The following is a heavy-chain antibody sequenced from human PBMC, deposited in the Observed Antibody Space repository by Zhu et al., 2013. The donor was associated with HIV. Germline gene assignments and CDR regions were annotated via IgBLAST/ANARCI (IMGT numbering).Heavy chain of an antibody. D-gene: IGHD2-2*02. CDR1: GGTFSSYA. CDR3: ARGDLIVVVPAAILEGNYYYGMDV. V-gene: IGHV1-69*12. J-gene: IGHJ6*02. Sequence: QVQLVQSGAEVKKPGSSVKVSCKASGGTFSSYAISWVRQAPGQGLEWMGGIIPIFGTANYAQKFQGRVTITADESTSTAYMELSSLRSEDTAVYYCARGDLIVVVPAAILEGNYYYGMDVWGQGTTVTVSS. CDR2: IIPIFGTA.